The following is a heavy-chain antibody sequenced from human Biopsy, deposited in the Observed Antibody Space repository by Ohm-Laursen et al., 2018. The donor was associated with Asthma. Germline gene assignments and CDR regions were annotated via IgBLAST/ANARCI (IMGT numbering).Heavy chain of an antibody. V-gene: IGHV3-30*03. D-gene: IGHD4-11*01. Sequence: SLRLSCAASGFTFSSFGMHWVRQAPGKGLEWVALISNDGSDEYYADSVKGRCTISRDNAKNSLYLQMNSLRDEDTAVYYCALKYRNSVFPEYGMDVWGQGTTVTVSS. CDR3: ALKYRNSVFPEYGMDV. CDR2: ISNDGSDE. CDR1: GFTFSSFG. J-gene: IGHJ6*02.